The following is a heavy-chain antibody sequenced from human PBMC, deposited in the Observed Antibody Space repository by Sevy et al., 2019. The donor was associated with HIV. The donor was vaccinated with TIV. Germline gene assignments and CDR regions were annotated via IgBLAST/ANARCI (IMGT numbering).Heavy chain of an antibody. D-gene: IGHD2-2*01. CDR3: ARDGGCTSTSCLLYFDY. Sequence: GGSLRLSCAASGFTFSTYTMNWVRQAPGKGLEWVSSISSGSSYIYYADSVKGRFTLSRDNAKNSLYLQMNSLIAEDTAIYYCARDGGCTSTSCLLYFDYWGQGTPVTVSS. CDR2: ISSGSSYI. J-gene: IGHJ4*02. CDR1: GFTFSTYT. V-gene: IGHV3-21*01.